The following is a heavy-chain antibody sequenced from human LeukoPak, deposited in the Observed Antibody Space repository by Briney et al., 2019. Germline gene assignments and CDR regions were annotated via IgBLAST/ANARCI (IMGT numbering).Heavy chain of an antibody. J-gene: IGHJ4*02. Sequence: PSQTLSLTCTVSGGSISSGDYYWSWIRQPPGKGLEWIGYIYYSGSIYYNPSLKSRVTISVDTSKNQFSLKLSSVTAADTAVYYCARGYDSSGYSYDYWGQGTLVTVSS. CDR2: IYYSGSI. CDR1: GGSISSGDYY. D-gene: IGHD3-22*01. CDR3: ARGYDSSGYSYDY. V-gene: IGHV4-30-4*01.